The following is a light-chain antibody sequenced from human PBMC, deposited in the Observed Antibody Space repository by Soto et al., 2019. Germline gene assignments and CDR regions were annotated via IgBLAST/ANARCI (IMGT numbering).Light chain of an antibody. CDR1: SSDVGAYDL. J-gene: IGLJ2*01. V-gene: IGLV2-8*01. Sequence: QSALTQPASVSGSPGQSITISCTGTSSDVGAYDLVSWYQHHPGKVPKLMIYEVSKRPSGVPDRFSGSKSGNTASLTVSGLQAEDEADYYCSSYAGSNNVVFGGGTKLTVL. CDR2: EVS. CDR3: SSYAGSNNVV.